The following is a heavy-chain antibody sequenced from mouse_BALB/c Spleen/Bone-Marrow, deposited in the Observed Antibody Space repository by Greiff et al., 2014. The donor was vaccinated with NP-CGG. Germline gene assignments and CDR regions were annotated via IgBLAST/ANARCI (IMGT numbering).Heavy chain of an antibody. CDR3: ARITTATGAMDY. J-gene: IGHJ4*01. Sequence: VMLVESGPGLVAPSQSLSITCTVSGFSLTNYGVHWVRQPPGKGLEWLGVIWADGSTNYNSALMSRLSISKDNSKSQVFFKMNSLQTDDTAMYYCARITTATGAMDYWGQGTSVTV. CDR1: GFSLTNYG. V-gene: IGHV2-9*02. CDR2: IWADGST. D-gene: IGHD1-2*01.